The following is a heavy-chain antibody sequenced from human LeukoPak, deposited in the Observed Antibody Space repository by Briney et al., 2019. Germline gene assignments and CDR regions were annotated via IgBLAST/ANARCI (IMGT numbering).Heavy chain of an antibody. CDR3: ARVTRTYYFSFDI. CDR1: GSTFSSHN. J-gene: IGHJ3*02. CDR2: ISASSSTV. Sequence: PGGSLRLSCAASGSTFSSHNMNWVRQAPGKGLEWVSYISASSSTVFYADPVEGRFTISRDNAKNSLYLQLNSLRDEDTAVYYCARVTRTYYFSFDIWGQGTMVTVSS. V-gene: IGHV3-48*02. D-gene: IGHD3/OR15-3a*01.